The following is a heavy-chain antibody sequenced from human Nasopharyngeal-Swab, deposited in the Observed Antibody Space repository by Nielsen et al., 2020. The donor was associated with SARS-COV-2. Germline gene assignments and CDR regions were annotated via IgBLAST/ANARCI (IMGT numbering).Heavy chain of an antibody. J-gene: IGHJ4*02. CDR3: SKDQGGSGGYYWGDH. V-gene: IGHV3-23*01. CDR1: GFTFTNYA. Sequence: GESLKISCAASGFTFTNYAMNWVRQAPGKGLEWVSTISGRGRSPHYADSVKGRFTISRDSAESTLYLQMNSLRAEDTAIYYCSKDQGGSGGYYWGDHWGQGTLVTVSS. D-gene: IGHD1-26*01. CDR2: ISGRGRSP.